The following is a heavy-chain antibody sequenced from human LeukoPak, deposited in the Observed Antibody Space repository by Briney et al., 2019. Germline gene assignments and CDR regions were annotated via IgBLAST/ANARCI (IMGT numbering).Heavy chain of an antibody. V-gene: IGHV3-9*01. CDR2: ISWNSGSI. CDR1: GFTFDDYA. CDR3: AKDPDSSSWYFDY. Sequence: GGSLRLSCAASGFTFDDYAMHWVRQAPGKGLEWVSGISWNSGSIGYADSVKGRFTISRDNSKNTLYLQMNSLRAEDTAVYYCAKDPDSSSWYFDYWGQGTLVTVSS. J-gene: IGHJ4*02. D-gene: IGHD6-13*01.